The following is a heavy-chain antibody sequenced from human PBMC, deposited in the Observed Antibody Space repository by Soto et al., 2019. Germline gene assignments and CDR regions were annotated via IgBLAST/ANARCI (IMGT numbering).Heavy chain of an antibody. J-gene: IGHJ5*02. V-gene: IGHV4-61*01. Sequence: QVQLQESGPGLVKPSETLSLTCTVSGGSVSSGSYYWSWIRQPPGKGLEWIGYIYYSGSTNYNPSLQRRVPISVDTSKNQFSLKLSSVTAADTAVYYCARLITIGNWFDPWGQGTLVTVSS. CDR2: IYYSGST. CDR1: GGSVSSGSYY. D-gene: IGHD3-10*01. CDR3: ARLITIGNWFDP.